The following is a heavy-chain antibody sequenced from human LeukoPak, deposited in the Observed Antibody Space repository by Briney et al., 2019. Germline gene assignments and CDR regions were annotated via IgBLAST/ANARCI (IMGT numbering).Heavy chain of an antibody. D-gene: IGHD2-15*01. Sequence: GGSLRLSCAGAGFTFSTYSMNWVRQAPGKGLEWFSYISSSGSYRYYADSVKGRFTISRDNAKKSLYLQMNSLRAEDTAVYYCAKCSGGSYYHSDDYWGQGTLVTVSS. J-gene: IGHJ4*02. V-gene: IGHV3-21*01. CDR3: AKCSGGSYYHSDDY. CDR2: ISSSGSYR. CDR1: GFTFSTYS.